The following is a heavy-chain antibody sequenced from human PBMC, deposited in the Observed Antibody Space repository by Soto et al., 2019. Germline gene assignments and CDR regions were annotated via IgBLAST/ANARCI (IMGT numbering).Heavy chain of an antibody. J-gene: IGHJ4*02. CDR3: ARTEGSHPYFDY. CDR1: GYTFTSYA. Sequence: GASVKVSCKASGYTFTSYAMHWVRQAPGQRLEWMGWINAGNGNTNYAQKLQGRVTMTTDTSTSTAYMELSSLRSEDTAVYYCARTEGSHPYFDYWGQGTLDTVSS. V-gene: IGHV1-3*01. CDR2: INAGNGNT.